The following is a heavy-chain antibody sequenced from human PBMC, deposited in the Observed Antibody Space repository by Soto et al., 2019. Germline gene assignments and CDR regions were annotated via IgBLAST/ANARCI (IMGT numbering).Heavy chain of an antibody. J-gene: IGHJ6*02. Sequence: QVQLVQSGAEVKKPGASVKVSCKASGYTFTSYGISWVRQAPGQGLEWMGWISAYNGNTNFAQKLQGRVTMTTDTSTSTAYMEQRSLRSDDTAVYYCARGSVEITVTTGLYGMDVWGQGTTVTVSS. CDR1: GYTFTSYG. V-gene: IGHV1-18*01. CDR2: ISAYNGNT. CDR3: ARGSVEITVTTGLYGMDV. D-gene: IGHD4-17*01.